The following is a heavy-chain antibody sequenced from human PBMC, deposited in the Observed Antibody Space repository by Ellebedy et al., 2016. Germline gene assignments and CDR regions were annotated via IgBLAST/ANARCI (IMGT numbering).Heavy chain of an antibody. J-gene: IGHJ4*02. CDR2: INPSGGST. CDR3: ARAHYGSGSYSHFDY. D-gene: IGHD3-10*01. V-gene: IGHV1-46*01. Sequence: ASVKVSCKASGYTFTSYYIHWVRQAPGQGLEWMGIINPSGGSTGYAQKLQGRVTMTRDTSTSTVYMELSSLRSEDTAVYYCARAHYGSGSYSHFDYWGQGTLVTVSS. CDR1: GYTFTSYY.